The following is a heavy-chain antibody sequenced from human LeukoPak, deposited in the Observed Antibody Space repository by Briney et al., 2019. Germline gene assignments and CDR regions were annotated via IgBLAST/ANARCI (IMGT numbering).Heavy chain of an antibody. CDR3: ARGASSDWYQNFDY. CDR2: ISGSGGST. V-gene: IGHV3-23*01. CDR1: GFTFSSYA. D-gene: IGHD6-19*01. J-gene: IGHJ4*02. Sequence: GGSLRLSCAASGFTFSSYAMSWVRQAPGKGLEWVSAISGSGGSTYYADSVKGRFTISRDDAKNTLYLQMNSLRAEDTAVYYCARGASSDWYQNFDYWGQGTLVTVSS.